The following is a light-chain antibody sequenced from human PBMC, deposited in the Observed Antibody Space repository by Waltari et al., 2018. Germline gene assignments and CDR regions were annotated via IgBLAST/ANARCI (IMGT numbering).Light chain of an antibody. V-gene: IGKV3-20*01. Sequence: GLDASPSPPAFVPGGRATPPWRASQSLTKKYLAWYQQKPGQAPRLLIYGASSRAAGIPDRFSGSGSGTDFTLTISRLEPEDFAVYYCQQYGSSVMYTFGQGTKLEIK. CDR2: GAS. CDR1: QSLTKKY. CDR3: QQYGSSVMYT. J-gene: IGKJ2*01.